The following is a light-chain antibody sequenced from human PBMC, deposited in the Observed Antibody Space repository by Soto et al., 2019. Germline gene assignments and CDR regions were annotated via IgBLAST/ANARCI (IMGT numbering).Light chain of an antibody. CDR3: LSFDSSLSVG. J-gene: IGLJ2*01. CDR2: GNT. V-gene: IGLV1-40*01. CDR1: SSNIGAGYD. Sequence: QAVVTQPPSVSGAPGQRVTISCTGSSSNIGAGYDVHWYQQLPGRAPKLLIYGNTNRPSGVPDRFSGSKSGTSASLAITGLQAEDEADYYCLSFDSSLSVGFGGGTKLT.